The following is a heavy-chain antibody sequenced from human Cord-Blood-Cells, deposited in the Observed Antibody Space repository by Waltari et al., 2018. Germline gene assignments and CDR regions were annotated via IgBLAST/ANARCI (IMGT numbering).Heavy chain of an antibody. V-gene: IGHV4-34*01. J-gene: IGHJ2*01. D-gene: IGHD5-18*01. Sequence: QVQLQQWGAGLLKPSETLSLTCAVYGGSFSGYYWSWIRQPPGKGLEWIGEINHSGNTKYNPALKSRVTISVDTSKNQFSLKLSSVTAADTAVYYCAREPLTGDTGDWYFDLWGRGTLVTVSS. CDR2: INHSGNT. CDR3: AREPLTGDTGDWYFDL. CDR1: GGSFSGYY.